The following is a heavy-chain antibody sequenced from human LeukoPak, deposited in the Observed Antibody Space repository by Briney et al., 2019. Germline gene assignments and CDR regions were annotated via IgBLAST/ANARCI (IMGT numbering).Heavy chain of an antibody. J-gene: IGHJ4*02. CDR3: ATLYSLDF. CDR2: ISLSGDAT. Sequence: PGGSLRLSCAASGFPFRGYAMSWARQAPGKGLEWVSSISLSGDATYYADSAKGRFTISRDNSKLYLQMNSLRAEDTAIYYCATLYSLDFWGQGTLVTVSS. D-gene: IGHD1-26*01. CDR1: GFPFRGYA. V-gene: IGHV3-23*01.